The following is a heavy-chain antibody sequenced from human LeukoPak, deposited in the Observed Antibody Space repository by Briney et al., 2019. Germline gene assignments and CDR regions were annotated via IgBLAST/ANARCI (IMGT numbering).Heavy chain of an antibody. CDR3: ARESSSMNYYYMDV. D-gene: IGHD6-6*01. V-gene: IGHV3-30*04. Sequence: PGGSLRLSCAASGFTFSSYAMHWVRQAPGKGLEWVAVISYDGSNKYYADSVKGRFTISRDNSKNTLYLQMNSLRAEDTAVYYCARESSSMNYYYMDVWGKGTTVTVSS. CDR2: ISYDGSNK. J-gene: IGHJ6*03. CDR1: GFTFSSYA.